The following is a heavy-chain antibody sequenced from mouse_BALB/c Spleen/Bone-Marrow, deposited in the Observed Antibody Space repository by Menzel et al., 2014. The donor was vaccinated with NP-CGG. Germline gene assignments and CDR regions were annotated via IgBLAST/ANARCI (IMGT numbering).Heavy chain of an antibody. CDR3: ARPENYDAMDY. CDR1: GYTFTSYW. J-gene: IGHJ4*01. V-gene: IGHV1-7*01. CDR2: INPSTGYT. Sequence: VKLVESGAELAKPGASVKMSCKASGYTFTSYWMHWVKRRPGQGLEWIGYINPSTGYTEYNQKFKDKATLTADKSSSTAFMQLSSLTSEDSAVYYCARPENYDAMDYWGQGTSVTVSS.